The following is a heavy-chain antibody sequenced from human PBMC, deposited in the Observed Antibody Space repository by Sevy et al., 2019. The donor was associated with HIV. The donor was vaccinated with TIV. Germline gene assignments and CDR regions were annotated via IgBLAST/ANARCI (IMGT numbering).Heavy chain of an antibody. Sequence: SETLSLTCAVYGGSFSGYYWSWIRQPPGKGLEWIGQINHSGSTNYNPSLKSRVTISVDTSKNQCSLKLSSVTAADTAVYYCARGYCSSTSNFCDPQYGMDVWGQGTTVTVSS. V-gene: IGHV4-34*01. CDR2: INHSGST. CDR3: ARGYCSSTSNFCDPQYGMDV. D-gene: IGHD2-2*01. J-gene: IGHJ6*02. CDR1: GGSFSGYY.